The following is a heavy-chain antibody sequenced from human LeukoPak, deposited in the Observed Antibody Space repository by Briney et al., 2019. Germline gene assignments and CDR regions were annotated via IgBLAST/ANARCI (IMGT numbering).Heavy chain of an antibody. Sequence: ASVKVSCKASGYTFSGYYMHWVRQAPGQGLEWMGWINPNSGGTNYAQKFKGRVTMTRDTSSSTAYMELSRLRSDDTAVYCCARPLRPLYYYDSSGSDAFDIWGQGTMVTVSS. D-gene: IGHD3-22*01. V-gene: IGHV1-2*02. CDR1: GYTFSGYY. CDR2: INPNSGGT. CDR3: ARPLRPLYYYDSSGSDAFDI. J-gene: IGHJ3*02.